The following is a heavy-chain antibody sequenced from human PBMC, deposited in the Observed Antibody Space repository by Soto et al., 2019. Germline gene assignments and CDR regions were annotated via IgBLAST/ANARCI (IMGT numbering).Heavy chain of an antibody. J-gene: IGHJ6*02. CDR3: ARVRNFWSGYYGSHYYYYGMDV. D-gene: IGHD3-3*01. V-gene: IGHV1-69*13. Sequence: GASVKVSCKASGGTFSSYAISWVRQAPGQGLEWMGGIIPIFGTANYAQKFQGRVTITADESTSTAYMELSSLRSEDTAVYYYARVRNFWSGYYGSHYYYYGMDVWGQGTTVTVSS. CDR1: GGTFSSYA. CDR2: IIPIFGTA.